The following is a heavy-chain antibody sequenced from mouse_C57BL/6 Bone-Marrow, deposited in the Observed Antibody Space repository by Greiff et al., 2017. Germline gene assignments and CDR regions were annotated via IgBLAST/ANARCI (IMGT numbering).Heavy chain of an antibody. J-gene: IGHJ3*01. CDR1: GYTFTSSW. D-gene: IGHD4-1*01. CDR2: IDPSDSYT. V-gene: IGHV1-69*01. Sequence: QVQLQQPGAELVMPGASVKLSCKASGYTFTSSWMHWVKQRPGQGLEWSGEIDPSDSYTNYNQKFKGKSTLTVDKSSSTAYMQLSSLTSEDSAVYYCALTGTPFAYWGQGTLVTVSA. CDR3: ALTGTPFAY.